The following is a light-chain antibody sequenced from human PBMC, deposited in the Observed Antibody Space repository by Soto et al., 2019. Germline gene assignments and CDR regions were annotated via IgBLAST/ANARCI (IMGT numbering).Light chain of an antibody. V-gene: IGKV3-11*01. J-gene: IGKJ4*01. Sequence: EIVLTQSPATLSLSPGERATLSCRASHSLTSSLVWYQQKPGQAPRLVIYDASNRATGIPDRFSGSGSGTKLTLTTNSLEPEDSEVYYCQQRSTWHRTVGGGSKVDIK. CDR2: DAS. CDR1: HSLTSS. CDR3: QQRSTWHRT.